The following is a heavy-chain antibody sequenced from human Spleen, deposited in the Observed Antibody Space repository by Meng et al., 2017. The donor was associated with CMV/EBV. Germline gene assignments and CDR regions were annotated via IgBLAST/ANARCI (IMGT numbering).Heavy chain of an antibody. Sequence: GESLKISCKASGYTFTSYGISWVRQAPGQGLEWMGWISAYNGNTNYAQKLQGRVTMTTDTSTSTAYMELRSLRSDDTAVYYCARDRGVVDYYYYGMDVWGQGTTVTVSS. CDR1: GYTFTSYG. CDR3: ARDRGVVDYYYYGMDV. CDR2: ISAYNGNT. J-gene: IGHJ6*02. V-gene: IGHV1-18*01. D-gene: IGHD3-10*01.